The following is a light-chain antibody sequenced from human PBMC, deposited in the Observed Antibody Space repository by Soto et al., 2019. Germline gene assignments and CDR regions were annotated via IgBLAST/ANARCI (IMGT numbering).Light chain of an antibody. CDR3: QQRANWPLT. V-gene: IGKV3-11*01. CDR1: QSVNIY. Sequence: EIVLTQSPATVSLPPGERVTLSCRASQSVNIYLAWYQQKPGQAPRLLIYDASNRATGVPARFSGSGSGTDFTLTISSLESEDFAVYYCQQRANWPLTFGGGTKVDI. CDR2: DAS. J-gene: IGKJ4*01.